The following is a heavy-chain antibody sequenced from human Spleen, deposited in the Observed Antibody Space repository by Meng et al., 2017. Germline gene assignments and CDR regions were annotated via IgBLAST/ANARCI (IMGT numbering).Heavy chain of an antibody. J-gene: IGHJ6*02. D-gene: IGHD4-17*01. V-gene: IGHV3-30*04. CDR1: GFTFSSYS. CDR3: ARGGTVTSYYYAMDV. CDR2: VSHDGNNK. Sequence: GESLKISCAASGFTFSSYSIHWIRQAPGKWLEWVAVVSHDGNNKYYADSVKGRFTISRDNAKNTLYLQVNSLRAEDTAVYYCARGGTVTSYYYAMDVWGQGTTVTVSS.